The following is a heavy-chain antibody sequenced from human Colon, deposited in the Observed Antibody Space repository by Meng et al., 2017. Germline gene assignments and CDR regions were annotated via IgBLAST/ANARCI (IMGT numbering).Heavy chain of an antibody. CDR1: GFTFGAYS. Sequence: FLRLYCAASGFTFGAYSVYCVPQPPGKCLECVSRITPNGDTIVYEDSVKGRLTVSRDNAKNSLSLHKNSLRPEDMALYYCTRATWGNPFDIWGPGTMVTVSS. CDR2: ITPNGDTI. J-gene: IGHJ3*02. D-gene: IGHD7-27*01. V-gene: IGHV3-9*03. CDR3: TRATWGNPFDI.